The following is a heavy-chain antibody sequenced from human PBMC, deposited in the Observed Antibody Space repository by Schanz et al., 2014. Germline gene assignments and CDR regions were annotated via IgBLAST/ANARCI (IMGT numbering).Heavy chain of an antibody. CDR2: ISSSSSYT. J-gene: IGHJ5*02. Sequence: QVQLVESGGGLVKPGGSLRLSCAASGLTFSDYYMTWIRQAPGKGLEWVSYISSSSSYTNYADSVKGRFTISRDNSNHTLYLQMNSLRADDTAVYYCAKELYSGSHYGWFDPWGQGTLVTVSS. V-gene: IGHV3-11*05. D-gene: IGHD1-26*01. CDR3: AKELYSGSHYGWFDP. CDR1: GLTFSDYY.